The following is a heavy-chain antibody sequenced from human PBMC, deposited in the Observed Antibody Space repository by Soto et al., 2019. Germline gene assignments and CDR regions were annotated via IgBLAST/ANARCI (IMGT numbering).Heavy chain of an antibody. V-gene: IGHV3-23*01. CDR1: GFTLSDYA. J-gene: IGHJ4*02. Sequence: PGGSLRLSCAASGFTLSDYAMTWVRLAPGMGLEWVSSISGDGRSTYYADSVKGRFTISRDNSKNTLYLLMNSLRAEDTAVYYCAIDPLPAPLAYFDYWGPGSLVPVSS. CDR3: AIDPLPAPLAYFDY. CDR2: ISGDGRST. D-gene: IGHD1-26*01.